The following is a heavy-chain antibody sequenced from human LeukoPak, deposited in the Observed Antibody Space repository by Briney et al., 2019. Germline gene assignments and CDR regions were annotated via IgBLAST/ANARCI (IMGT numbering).Heavy chain of an antibody. V-gene: IGHV1-2*02. Sequence: GSVKVSCKASGYSFTAFYIHWVRQARGQGLEWMGWIQIRSGGANNAQKFQGRVTMTRDTSISTAYMDLSSLGSDDTAVYYCARDGEYGTGSYYRGCFDYWGQGILVTVSS. CDR1: GYSFTAFY. CDR3: ARDGEYGTGSYYRGCFDY. D-gene: IGHD3-10*01. CDR2: IQIRSGGA. J-gene: IGHJ4*02.